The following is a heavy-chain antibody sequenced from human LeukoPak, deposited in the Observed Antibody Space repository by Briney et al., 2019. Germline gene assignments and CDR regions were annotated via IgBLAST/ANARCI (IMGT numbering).Heavy chain of an antibody. CDR2: ISGSGGSK. V-gene: IGHV3-23*01. D-gene: IGHD2-2*02. CDR1: GFTFSSYA. J-gene: IGHJ3*02. Sequence: PGGSLRLSCAASGFTFSSYAMSWVRQAPGKGLEWGSAISGSGGSKYYADSVNCRFTISRANSKNTLYLQMNSLRAEDTAVYYCAKWIVVVPAAIPNDAFDIWGQGTMVTVSS. CDR3: AKWIVVVPAAIPNDAFDI.